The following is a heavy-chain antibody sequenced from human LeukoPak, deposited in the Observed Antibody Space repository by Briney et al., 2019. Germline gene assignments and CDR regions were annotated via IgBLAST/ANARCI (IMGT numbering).Heavy chain of an antibody. D-gene: IGHD3-22*01. CDR3: ARDTPRAYYYDSSGSREDY. Sequence: GGSLRLSCAASGFTFSSYWMHWVRRAPGKGLVWVSRINSDGSSTSYADSVKGRFTISRDNAKNTLYLQMNSLRAEDTAVYYCARDTPRAYYYDSSGSREDYWGQGTLVTVSS. V-gene: IGHV3-74*01. CDR1: GFTFSSYW. CDR2: INSDGSST. J-gene: IGHJ4*02.